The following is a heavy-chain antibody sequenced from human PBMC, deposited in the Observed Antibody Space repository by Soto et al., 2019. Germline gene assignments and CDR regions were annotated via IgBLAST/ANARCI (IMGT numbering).Heavy chain of an antibody. CDR1: GFTFSSYA. V-gene: IGHV3-23*01. CDR3: ARRGTGSYYDY. CDR2: ISGSGGST. J-gene: IGHJ4*02. Sequence: EVQLLESGGGLVQPGGSLRLSCAASGFTFSSYAMRWVRQAPGKGLEWVSAISGSGGSTYYADSVKGRFTVSRDTSKYTLYLQMNSLRAEDTAVYYCARRGTGSYYDYWGQGTLVTVSS. D-gene: IGHD1-1*01.